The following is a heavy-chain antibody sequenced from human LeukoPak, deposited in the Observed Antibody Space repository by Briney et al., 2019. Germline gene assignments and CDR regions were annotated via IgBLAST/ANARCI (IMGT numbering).Heavy chain of an antibody. Sequence: SETLSLICTVSGGSISSYYWGWIRQPPGKGLEWIGSIYYSGSTYYNPSLKSRVTISVDTSKNQFSLKLSSVTAADTAVYYCARGVVDDSSGYYVLGYYFDYWGQGTLVTVSS. CDR1: GGSISSYY. J-gene: IGHJ4*02. D-gene: IGHD3-22*01. CDR3: ARGVVDDSSGYYVLGYYFDY. V-gene: IGHV4-39*07. CDR2: IYYSGST.